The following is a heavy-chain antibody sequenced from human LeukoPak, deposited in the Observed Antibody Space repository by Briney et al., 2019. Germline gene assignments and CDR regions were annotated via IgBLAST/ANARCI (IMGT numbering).Heavy chain of an antibody. J-gene: IGHJ4*02. CDR3: ARAGCSDTACYRLDY. D-gene: IGHD2-2*01. Sequence: GESLKISCKGSGYSFTSYWIGWVRQMPGKGLEWMGIIYPGDSDTRYSPSFQGQVTISADKSISTAYLQWSSLKASDTAMYYCARAGCSDTACYRLDYWGQGTLVTVSS. CDR2: IYPGDSDT. V-gene: IGHV5-51*01. CDR1: GYSFTSYW.